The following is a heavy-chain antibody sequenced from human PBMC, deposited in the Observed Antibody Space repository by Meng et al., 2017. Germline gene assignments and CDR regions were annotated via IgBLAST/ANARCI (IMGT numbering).Heavy chain of an antibody. CDR3: AMIRIAAAVLDY. CDR1: GGSISSSSYY. J-gene: IGHJ4*02. D-gene: IGHD6-13*01. Sequence: LQLQESGPGLVKPSETLSLTCTVSGGSISSSSYYWGWIRQPPGKGLEWIGSIYYSGSTYYNPSLKSRVTISVDTSKNQFSLKLSSVTAADTAVYYCAMIRIAAAVLDYWGQGTLVTVSS. V-gene: IGHV4-39*07. CDR2: IYYSGST.